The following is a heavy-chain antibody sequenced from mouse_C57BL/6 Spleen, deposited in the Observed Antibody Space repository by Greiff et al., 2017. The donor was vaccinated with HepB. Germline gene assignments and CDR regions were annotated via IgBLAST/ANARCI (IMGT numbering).Heavy chain of an antibody. J-gene: IGHJ4*01. D-gene: IGHD1-1*01. CDR2: ISSGSSTI. Sequence: EVMLVESGGGLVKPGGSLKLSCAASGFTFSDYGMHWVRQAPEKGLEWVAYISSGSSTIYYADTVKGRFTISRDNAKNTLFLQMTSLRSEDTAMYYCARSVYGSSPYYDAMDYWGQGTSVPVSS. V-gene: IGHV5-17*01. CDR1: GFTFSDYG. CDR3: ARSVYGSSPYYDAMDY.